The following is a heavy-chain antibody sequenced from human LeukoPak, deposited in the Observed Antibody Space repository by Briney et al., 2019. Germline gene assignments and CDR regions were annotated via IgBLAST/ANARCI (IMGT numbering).Heavy chain of an antibody. V-gene: IGHV1-8*01. CDR1: GYTFTSYD. D-gene: IGHD3-3*01. CDR3: ASSQYYDFWSGCLSCGMDV. Sequence: ASVKVSCKASGYTFTSYDINWVRQATGQGLEWMGWMNPNSGNTGYAQKFQGRVTMTRNTSISTAYMELSSLRSEDTAVYHCASSQYYDFWSGCLSCGMDVWGQGTTVTVSS. CDR2: MNPNSGNT. J-gene: IGHJ6*02.